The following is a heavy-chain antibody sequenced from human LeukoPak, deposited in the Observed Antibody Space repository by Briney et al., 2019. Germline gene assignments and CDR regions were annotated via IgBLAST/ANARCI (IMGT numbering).Heavy chain of an antibody. Sequence: GGSLRLSCAASGFTSGDYYMSWIRQAPGKGLEWVSYISSSGSTIYYADSVKGRFTISRDNAKNSLYLQMNSLRAEDTAVYYCAREKIVVVRGAFDIWGQGTMVTVSS. CDR3: AREKIVVVRGAFDI. J-gene: IGHJ3*02. CDR2: ISSSGSTI. D-gene: IGHD3-22*01. V-gene: IGHV3-11*01. CDR1: GFTSGDYY.